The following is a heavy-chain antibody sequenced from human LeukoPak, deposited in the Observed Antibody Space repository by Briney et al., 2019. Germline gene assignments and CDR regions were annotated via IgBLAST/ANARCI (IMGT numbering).Heavy chain of an antibody. V-gene: IGHV1-18*01. CDR1: GYTFTSYG. Sequence: ASVTVSCMASGYTFTSYGISWVRQAPGQGLEGMGWISAYNGNTNYGQMLQGRVTMTTDTATSTAYMELRSLRSDDTAVYYCARDHVDYDILTGYVSAEYFQHWGQGTLVTVSS. CDR3: ARDHVDYDILTGYVSAEYFQH. J-gene: IGHJ1*01. CDR2: ISAYNGNT. D-gene: IGHD3-9*01.